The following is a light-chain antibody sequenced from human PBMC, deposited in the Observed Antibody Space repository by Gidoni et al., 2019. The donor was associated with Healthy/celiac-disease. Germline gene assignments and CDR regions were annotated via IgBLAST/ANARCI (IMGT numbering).Light chain of an antibody. Sequence: DIQMTQSPSSLSASVGDRVTITCRASQSISSYLNWYQQKPGKAPKLLIYAASSLQSGVPSRFSSSGSGTDFTLTISSLQPEDFATYYCQQSNSTPRTFDQGTQVEIK. CDR2: AAS. CDR3: QQSNSTPRT. J-gene: IGKJ1*01. V-gene: IGKV1-39*01. CDR1: QSISSY.